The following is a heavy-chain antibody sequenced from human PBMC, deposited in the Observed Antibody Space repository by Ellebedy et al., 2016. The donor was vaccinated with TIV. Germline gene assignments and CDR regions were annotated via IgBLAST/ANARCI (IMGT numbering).Heavy chain of an antibody. CDR1: GFTFSSYW. V-gene: IGHV3-74*01. CDR3: GRDGYPYSTDV. Sequence: GGSLRLSCAASGFTFSSYWMHWVRQAPGRGLVWVSRIYSDGSSTNYADSVKGRFTISRDNAKNTLYLQMNSLRAEDTAVYYCGRDGYPYSTDVWGQGTTVTVSS. D-gene: IGHD5-18*01. CDR2: IYSDGSST. J-gene: IGHJ6*02.